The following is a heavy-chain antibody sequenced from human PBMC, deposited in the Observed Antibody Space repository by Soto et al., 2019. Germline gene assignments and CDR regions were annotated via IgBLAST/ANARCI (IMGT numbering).Heavy chain of an antibody. Sequence: EVRLMESGGGLVQPGGSLRLSCAASGFRFSTYNMDWVRQAPGKGPEWIAHISTTSFTIYHADSVKGRFTISRDNDRNSLYLEMNSLRDEDTAVYYCARDRCYDGTCYSASDSWGQGTLVTVSS. CDR2: ISTTSFTI. D-gene: IGHD2-15*01. V-gene: IGHV3-48*02. CDR3: ARDRCYDGTCYSASDS. J-gene: IGHJ5*01. CDR1: GFRFSTYN.